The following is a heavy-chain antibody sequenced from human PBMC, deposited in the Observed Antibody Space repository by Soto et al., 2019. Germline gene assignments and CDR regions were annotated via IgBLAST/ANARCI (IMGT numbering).Heavy chain of an antibody. Sequence: PGGSLRLSCAASGFTFSSYAMSWVRQAPEKGLEWVSAISGSGGSTYYADSVKGRFTISRDNSKNTLYLQMNSLRAEDTAVYYCAKPLKPRNYCSGGSCYSPRRRHHYYYGMDVWGQGTTVTVSS. J-gene: IGHJ6*02. D-gene: IGHD2-15*01. CDR2: ISGSGGST. V-gene: IGHV3-23*01. CDR1: GFTFSSYA. CDR3: AKPLKPRNYCSGGSCYSPRRRHHYYYGMDV.